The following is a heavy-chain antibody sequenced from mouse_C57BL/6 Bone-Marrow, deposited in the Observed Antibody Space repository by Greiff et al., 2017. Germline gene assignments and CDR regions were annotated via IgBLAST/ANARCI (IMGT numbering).Heavy chain of an antibody. CDR3: TTDGYFYFDY. J-gene: IGHJ2*01. Sequence: VQLQQSGAELVRPGASVKLSCTASGFNIKDDYMHWVKQRPVQGLEWIGWIDPENGDTEYASKFQGKATITADTSSNTAYLQLSSLTSEDTAVYYCTTDGYFYFDYWGQGTTLTVSA. CDR2: IDPENGDT. V-gene: IGHV14-4*01. D-gene: IGHD2-3*01. CDR1: GFNIKDDY.